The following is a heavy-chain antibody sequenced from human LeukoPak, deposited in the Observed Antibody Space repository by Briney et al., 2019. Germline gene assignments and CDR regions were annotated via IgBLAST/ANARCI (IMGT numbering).Heavy chain of an antibody. CDR2: ISAYNGNT. V-gene: IGHV1-18*01. Sequence: GASVKVSCKASGYTFTSYGISWVRQAPGQGLEWMGWISAYNGNTNYAQKLQGRVTMTTDTSTSAAYMELRSLRSDDTAVYYCARDFLVTYYYDSGGYYPAGYWGQGTLVTVSS. D-gene: IGHD3-22*01. CDR3: ARDFLVTYYYDSGGYYPAGY. CDR1: GYTFTSYG. J-gene: IGHJ4*02.